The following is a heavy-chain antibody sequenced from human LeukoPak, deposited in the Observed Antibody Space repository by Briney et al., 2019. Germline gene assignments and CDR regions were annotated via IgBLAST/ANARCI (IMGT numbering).Heavy chain of an antibody. V-gene: IGHV3-9*01. J-gene: IGHJ3*02. Sequence: GGSLRLSCAASGFTFDDYAMHWVRQAPGKGLEWVSGISWNSGSIGYADSVKGRFTISRDNAKNSLYLQMNSLRAEDTAVYYCARVITIFGVVPRKNAFDIWGQGTMVTVSS. CDR2: ISWNSGSI. CDR3: ARVITIFGVVPRKNAFDI. CDR1: GFTFDDYA. D-gene: IGHD3-3*01.